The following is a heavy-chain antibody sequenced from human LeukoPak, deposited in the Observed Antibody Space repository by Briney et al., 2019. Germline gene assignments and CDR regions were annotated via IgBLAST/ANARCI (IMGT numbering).Heavy chain of an antibody. CDR1: GYTFTSYG. J-gene: IGHJ4*02. CDR3: ARGAGVSIAAAFDY. D-gene: IGHD6-13*01. Sequence: ASVTVSCKASGYTFTSYGISWVRQAPGQGLERMGWISAYNGNTNYAQKLQGRVTMTTDTSTSTAYMELRSLRSDDTAVYYCARGAGVSIAAAFDYWGQGTLVTVSS. CDR2: ISAYNGNT. V-gene: IGHV1-18*01.